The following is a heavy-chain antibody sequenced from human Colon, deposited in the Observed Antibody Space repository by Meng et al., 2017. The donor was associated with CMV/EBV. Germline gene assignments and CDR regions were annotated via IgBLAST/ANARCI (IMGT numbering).Heavy chain of an antibody. CDR3: ARDLEGDYFDY. J-gene: IGHJ4*02. CDR2: ISSGASTI. V-gene: IGHV3-11*04. CDR1: GFTFSDYY. Sequence: LSWAASGFTFSDYYLSWIRQAPGKGLEWISYISSGASTIHYADSVKGRFTISRDNAKSSLYLQMNSLRAEDTAVYYCARDLEGDYFDYWGQGTLVTVSS.